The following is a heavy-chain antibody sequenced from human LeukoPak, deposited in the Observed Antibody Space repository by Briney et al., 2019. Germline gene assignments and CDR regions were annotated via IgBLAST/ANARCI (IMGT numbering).Heavy chain of an antibody. J-gene: IGHJ4*02. V-gene: IGHV1-24*01. Sequence: GASVTVSCKVSGYTLTELSMHWVRQAPGKGLEWMGGFDPEDGETIYAQKFQGRVTMTEDTSTDTAYMELSSLRSEDTAVYYCATLWSGWYEYDYWGQGTLVTVSS. CDR3: ATLWSGWYEYDY. D-gene: IGHD6-19*01. CDR1: GYTLTELS. CDR2: FDPEDGET.